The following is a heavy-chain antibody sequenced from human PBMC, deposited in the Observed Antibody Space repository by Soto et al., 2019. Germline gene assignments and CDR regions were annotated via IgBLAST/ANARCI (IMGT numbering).Heavy chain of an antibody. J-gene: IGHJ6*02. CDR2: ISYDGSNK. CDR1: GFTFSSYA. CDR3: ARDQVFDVLMVYASKGYYYYGMDV. V-gene: IGHV3-30-3*01. Sequence: GGSLRLSCAASGFTFSSYAIHWVRQAPGKGLEWVAVISYDGSNKYYADSVKGRFTISRDNSKNTLYLQMNSLRAEDTAVYYCARDQVFDVLMVYASKGYYYYGMDVWGQGTTVTVSS. D-gene: IGHD2-8*01.